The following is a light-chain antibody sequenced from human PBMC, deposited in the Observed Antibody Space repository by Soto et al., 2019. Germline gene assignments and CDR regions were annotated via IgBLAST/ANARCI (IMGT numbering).Light chain of an antibody. V-gene: IGLV3-9*01. CDR1: NIGRKN. Sequence: SYELNQPLSVSVALGQTARITCGGNNIGRKNVHWYQVNPGQAPVLVIYRDSNRPSGIPERFSGSNSGNTATRAIRGAQAGDDADYYCHVWDSGSVVFGGGTKVTVL. J-gene: IGLJ3*02. CDR3: HVWDSGSVV. CDR2: RDS.